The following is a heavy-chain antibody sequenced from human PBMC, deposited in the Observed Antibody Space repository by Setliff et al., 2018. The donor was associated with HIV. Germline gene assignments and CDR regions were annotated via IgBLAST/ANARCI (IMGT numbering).Heavy chain of an antibody. CDR1: GFTFDDYA. CDR2: ISGTGADT. D-gene: IGHD3-22*01. CDR3: VRGSGYYYFDN. J-gene: IGHJ4*02. V-gene: IGHV3-23*01. Sequence: HPGGSLRLSCTTSGFTFDDYAMAWVRQAPGKGLEWVSSISGTGADTYYADSVKGRFTISRDNAKNMLYLQMNSLSADDTAVYYCVRGSGYYYFDNWGQGALVTVSS.